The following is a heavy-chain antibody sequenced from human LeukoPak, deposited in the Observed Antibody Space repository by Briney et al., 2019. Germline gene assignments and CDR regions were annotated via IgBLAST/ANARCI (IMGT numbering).Heavy chain of an antibody. Sequence: GGSLRLSCAASGFTFSSYSMNWVRQAPGKGLEWVSSISSSSSYIYYADSVKGRFTISRDNAKNSLHLQMNSLRAEDTAVYYCAREYSGYDKRDYWGQGTLVTVSS. V-gene: IGHV3-21*01. CDR2: ISSSSSYI. J-gene: IGHJ4*02. CDR1: GFTFSSYS. D-gene: IGHD5-12*01. CDR3: AREYSGYDKRDY.